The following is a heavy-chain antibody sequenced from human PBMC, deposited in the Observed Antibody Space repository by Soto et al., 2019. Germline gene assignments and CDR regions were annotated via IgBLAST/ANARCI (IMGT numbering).Heavy chain of an antibody. Sequence: GGSLRLSCAASGFIFSRHWMSWVRQSPGKGLEWVANIKEDGSEQYYVDSMRGRFTISRDNAKNSLYLQMNSLRGEDTAVYYCARAGDGYSRTSDNYYYYYGMDVWGQGTTVTVS. J-gene: IGHJ6*02. CDR1: GFIFSRHW. V-gene: IGHV3-7*03. CDR2: IKEDGSEQ. D-gene: IGHD4-4*01. CDR3: ARAGDGYSRTSDNYYYYYGMDV.